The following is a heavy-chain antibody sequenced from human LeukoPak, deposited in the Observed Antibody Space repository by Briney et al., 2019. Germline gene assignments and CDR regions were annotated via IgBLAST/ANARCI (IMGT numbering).Heavy chain of an antibody. D-gene: IGHD1-26*01. CDR3: ARGGSYLSAFDI. V-gene: IGHV3-30*02. J-gene: IGHJ3*02. Sequence: GGSLRLSCAASGFTFSSYAMHWVRQAPGKGLEWVAFIRYDGRNKYYADSVKGRFTISRDNSKNTLYLQMNSLRGEDTAVYYCARGGSYLSAFDIWGQGTMVTVSS. CDR1: GFTFSSYA. CDR2: IRYDGRNK.